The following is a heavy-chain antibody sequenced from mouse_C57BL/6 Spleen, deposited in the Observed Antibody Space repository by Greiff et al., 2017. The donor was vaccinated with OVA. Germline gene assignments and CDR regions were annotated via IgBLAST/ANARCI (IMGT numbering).Heavy chain of an antibody. CDR1: GYTFTSYW. CDR2: ISPGSGST. D-gene: IGHD2-3*01. J-gene: IGHJ3*01. Sequence: QVQLQQPGAELVKPGASVTMSCKASGYTFTSYWLTWVKQRPGQGLEWIGDISPGSGSTNYNEKFKSKATLTVDTSSSTAYMQLSSLKAEDSAVYYCARAPYDDGFADWGQGTLVTGSA. CDR3: ARAPYDDGFAD. V-gene: IGHV1-55*01.